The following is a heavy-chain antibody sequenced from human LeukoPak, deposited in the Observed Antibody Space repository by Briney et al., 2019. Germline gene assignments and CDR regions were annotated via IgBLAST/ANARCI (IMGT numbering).Heavy chain of an antibody. CDR2: ISGSGGST. CDR3: AKGDCGRDCYYGINY. J-gene: IGHJ4*02. Sequence: QAGGSLRLSCAASGFTFSSYAMSWVRQAPGKGLEWVSAISGSGGSTYYADSVKGRFTISRDNSKNTLYLQMNSLRAEDTAVYYCAKGDCGRDCYYGINYWGQGSLVTVSS. V-gene: IGHV3-23*01. D-gene: IGHD2-21*02. CDR1: GFTFSSYA.